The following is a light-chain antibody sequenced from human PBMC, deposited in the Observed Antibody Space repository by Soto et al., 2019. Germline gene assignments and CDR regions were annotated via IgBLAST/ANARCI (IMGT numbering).Light chain of an antibody. CDR2: EVT. CDR1: SSDIGAYDY. V-gene: IGLV2-14*01. Sequence: QSALTQPASVSGSPGQSITIGCAGTSSDIGAYDYVSWFPQYPGKAPTLLIYEVTFRPSGVSSRFSGYNSGNTASRTISGFQTEGKADYYCGSYASDTLIFGGRTKLTVL. J-gene: IGLJ2*01. CDR3: GSYASDTLI.